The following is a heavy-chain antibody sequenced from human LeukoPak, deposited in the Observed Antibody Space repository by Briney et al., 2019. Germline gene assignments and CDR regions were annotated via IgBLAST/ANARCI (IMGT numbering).Heavy chain of an antibody. Sequence: GGSLRLSCAASGFAFNSYAMSWVRQAPGKGLEWVSSIVSSGGVTYYADSVKGRFTISRDNSKNTVYLQMDSLRAEDSAVYYCAKNGGYSYGLYYFDYWGQGTLVTVSS. J-gene: IGHJ4*02. CDR1: GFAFNSYA. D-gene: IGHD5-18*01. CDR2: IVSSGGVT. CDR3: AKNGGYSYGLYYFDY. V-gene: IGHV3-23*01.